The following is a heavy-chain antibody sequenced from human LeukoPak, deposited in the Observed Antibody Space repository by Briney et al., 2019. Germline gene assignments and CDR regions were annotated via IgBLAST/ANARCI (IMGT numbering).Heavy chain of an antibody. CDR1: GVSISSGSYY. Sequence: SETLSLTCTVSGVSISSGSYYWSWIRQPAGKGLEWIGRIYTSGSTNYNPSLKSRVTISVDTSKNQFSLKLSSVTAADTAVYYCARVFPRRKVHDAFDIWGQGTMVTVSS. J-gene: IGHJ3*02. V-gene: IGHV4-61*02. CDR2: IYTSGST. D-gene: IGHD2-21*01. CDR3: ARVFPRRKVHDAFDI.